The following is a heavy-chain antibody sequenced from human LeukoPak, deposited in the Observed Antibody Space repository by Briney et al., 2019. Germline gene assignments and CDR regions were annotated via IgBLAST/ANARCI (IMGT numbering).Heavy chain of an antibody. J-gene: IGHJ4*02. CDR3: ARAAIPTTGAHSDY. CDR2: ISSSSSYI. Sequence: GGSLRLSCAASGFTFSSYSMNWVRQAPGKGLEWVSSISSSSSYIYYADSVKGRFTISRDNAKNSLYLQMNSLRAGDTAVYYCARAAIPTTGAHSDYWGQGTLVTVSS. D-gene: IGHD4-11*01. CDR1: GFTFSSYS. V-gene: IGHV3-21*01.